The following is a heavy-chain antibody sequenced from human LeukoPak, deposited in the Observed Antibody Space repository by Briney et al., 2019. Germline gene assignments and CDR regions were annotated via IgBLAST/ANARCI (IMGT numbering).Heavy chain of an antibody. J-gene: IGHJ5*02. V-gene: IGHV3-23*01. CDR2: PSGSGGST. Sequence: PGGSLRLSCAASGFTFSSYAMSWVRQAPGKGPEWVSTPSGSGGSTYYADSVKGRFTISRDNSKNTLYLQMNSLRAEDTAVYYCAKDRDSSGSPADWLDPWGQGTLVTVSS. CDR1: GFTFSSYA. CDR3: AKDRDSSGSPADWLDP. D-gene: IGHD6-19*01.